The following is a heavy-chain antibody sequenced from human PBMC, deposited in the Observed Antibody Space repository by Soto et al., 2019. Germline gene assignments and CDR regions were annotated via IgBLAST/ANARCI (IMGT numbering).Heavy chain of an antibody. CDR2: IYYSGST. V-gene: IGHV4-31*03. J-gene: IGHJ6*02. D-gene: IGHD3-3*01. CDR3: ARDRRGYYDFWSGSYYYGMDV. Sequence: SETLSLTCTVSGGSISSGGYYWSWIRQHPGKGLEWIWYIYYSGSTYYNPSLKSRVTISVDTSKNQFSLKLSSVTAADTAVYYCARDRRGYYDFWSGSYYYGMDVWGQGTTVTVSS. CDR1: GGSISSGGYY.